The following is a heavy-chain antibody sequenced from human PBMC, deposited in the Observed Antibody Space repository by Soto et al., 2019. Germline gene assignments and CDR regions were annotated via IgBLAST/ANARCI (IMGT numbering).Heavy chain of an antibody. Sequence: GXAVKVSCKASGNPPSSFGISWVRQAPGQGLEWMGWISVYNGDTNYAQNLQGRVRMTADAPSSTAYMELKSLRSEDTAVYYCATDNSDCHFGRCWFDPWGQGTLVTVSS. V-gene: IGHV1-18*01. D-gene: IGHD2-21*01. CDR1: GNPPSSFG. J-gene: IGHJ5*02. CDR3: ATDNSDCHFGRCWFDP. CDR2: ISVYNGDT.